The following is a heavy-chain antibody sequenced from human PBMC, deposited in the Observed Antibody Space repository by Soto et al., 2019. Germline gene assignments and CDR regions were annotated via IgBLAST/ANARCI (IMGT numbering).Heavy chain of an antibody. J-gene: IGHJ4*02. CDR1: GGSFTFSGYY. V-gene: IGHV4-34*01. Sequence: PSETLSLTCTVYGGSFTFSGYYWSWIRQPPGKGLEWIGEINHIGTTKYNPSLESRVTISLDTSKNHFSLDLTSVTAADTAVYYCVRGRILRLRFGDFDSWGQGTLLTVSS. D-gene: IGHD5-12*01. CDR3: VRGRILRLRFGDFDS. CDR2: INHIGTT.